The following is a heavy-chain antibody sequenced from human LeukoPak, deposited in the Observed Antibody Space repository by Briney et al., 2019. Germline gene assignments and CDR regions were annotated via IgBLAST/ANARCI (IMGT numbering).Heavy chain of an antibody. CDR1: GGSFSGYY. CDR3: ARSPVSAYPIDY. J-gene: IGHJ4*02. Sequence: SETLSLTCAVYGGSFSGYYWSRIRQPPGKGLEWIGEINHSGSTNYNPSLKSRVSVSVDTSKNQFSLKMSSVTAADTAIYYCARSPVSAYPIDYWGQGALVTVSS. D-gene: IGHD2-2*01. V-gene: IGHV4-34*01. CDR2: INHSGST.